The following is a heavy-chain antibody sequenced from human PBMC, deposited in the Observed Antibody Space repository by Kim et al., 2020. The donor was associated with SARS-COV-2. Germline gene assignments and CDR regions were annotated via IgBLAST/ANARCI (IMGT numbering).Heavy chain of an antibody. CDR3: AKDAYIAARFGWFDP. V-gene: IGHV3-23*01. D-gene: IGHD6-6*01. CDR1: GFTFSSYA. J-gene: IGHJ5*02. CDR2: ISGGGTNT. Sequence: GGSLRLSCAASGFTFSSYAMSWVRQAPGKGLEWVSAISGGGTNTYFADSVKGRFTISRDNSKNTLFLQMNSLRAEDTAIYYCAKDAYIAARFGWFDPWGQGTLVTVSS.